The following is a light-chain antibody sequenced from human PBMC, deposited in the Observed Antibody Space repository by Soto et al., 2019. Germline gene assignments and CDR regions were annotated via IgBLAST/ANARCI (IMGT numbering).Light chain of an antibody. Sequence: TLSVSPGERATLSCRASQSVSGNLAWYQQKPGQAPRLLIYGASTRATGIPARFSGSGSGTEFTLTISSLQSEDFAVYYCQQSETFGQGTKVDIK. CDR2: GAS. J-gene: IGKJ1*01. V-gene: IGKV3-15*01. CDR1: QSVSGN. CDR3: QQSET.